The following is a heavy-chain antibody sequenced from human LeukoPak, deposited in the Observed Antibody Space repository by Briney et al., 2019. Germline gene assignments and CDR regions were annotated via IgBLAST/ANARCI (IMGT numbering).Heavy chain of an antibody. CDR3: AKYGSSGYYRFDY. D-gene: IGHD3-22*01. J-gene: IGHJ4*02. Sequence: PGGSLRLSCAASGFTFSTYAMSWVRQAPGKGLEWVSAISGSGGSTYYADSVKGRFTISRDNSKNTLYLQMNSLRAEDTAVYYCAKYGSSGYYRFDYWGQGTLVTVSS. CDR2: ISGSGGST. V-gene: IGHV3-23*01. CDR1: GFTFSTYA.